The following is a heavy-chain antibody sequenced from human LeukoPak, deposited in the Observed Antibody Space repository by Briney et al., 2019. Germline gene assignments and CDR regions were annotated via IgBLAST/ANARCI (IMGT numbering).Heavy chain of an antibody. J-gene: IGHJ4*02. D-gene: IGHD2-15*01. CDR1: GVSISSYY. CDR3: ARVLQGNDY. Sequence: SETLSLTCTVSGVSISSYYWSWIRQPPGKGLEWIGSIYYSGSTYYNPSLKSRVTISVDTSKNQFSLKLSSVTAADTAVYYCARVLQGNDYWGQGTLVTVSS. CDR2: IYYSGST. V-gene: IGHV4-39*07.